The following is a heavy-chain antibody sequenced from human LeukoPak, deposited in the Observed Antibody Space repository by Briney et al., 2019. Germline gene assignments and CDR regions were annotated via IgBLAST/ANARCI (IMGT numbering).Heavy chain of an antibody. CDR2: INHSGST. Sequence: SETLSLTCAVYGGSFSGYYWNWIRQPPGKGLDWIGEINHSGSTNYNPSLKSRVTIPVDTSKNKFSLKLSSVTAADTAVYYWARGGGLGGAATDYNWFDPWGQGTLVTVSS. V-gene: IGHV4-34*01. D-gene: IGHD2-15*01. J-gene: IGHJ5*02. CDR3: ARGGGLGGAATDYNWFDP. CDR1: GGSFSGYY.